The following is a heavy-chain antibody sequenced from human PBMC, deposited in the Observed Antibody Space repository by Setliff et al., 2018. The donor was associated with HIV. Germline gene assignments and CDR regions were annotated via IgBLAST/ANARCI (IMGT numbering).Heavy chain of an antibody. V-gene: IGHV1-24*01. D-gene: IGHD3-22*01. J-gene: IGHJ4*02. CDR3: AKNYFDTSGWSAVDY. CDR1: GYTLTELS. Sequence: ASVKVSCKISGYTLTELSIHWVRQAPGKGLEWMANFDPEHSETIYAQKFQGRVTMTRDTSITTAYMEMTKLTSDDTAVYYCAKNYFDTSGWSAVDYWGQGTLVTVSS. CDR2: FDPEHSET.